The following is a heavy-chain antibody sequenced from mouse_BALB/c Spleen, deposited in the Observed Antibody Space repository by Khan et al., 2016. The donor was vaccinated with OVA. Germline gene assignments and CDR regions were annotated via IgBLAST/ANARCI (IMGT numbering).Heavy chain of an antibody. Sequence: EVQLQESGGDLVKPGGSLKLSCAASGFTFSSYGMSWVRQTPDKRLEWVATISSGGDYTYYPDSVKGRFTIAIDNAKNTLYLQMSMMKSEDTAMYYCASHLTGSFAYWGQGTLVTVSA. V-gene: IGHV5-6*01. CDR2: ISSGGDYT. CDR3: ASHLTGSFAY. D-gene: IGHD4-1*01. J-gene: IGHJ3*01. CDR1: GFTFSSYG.